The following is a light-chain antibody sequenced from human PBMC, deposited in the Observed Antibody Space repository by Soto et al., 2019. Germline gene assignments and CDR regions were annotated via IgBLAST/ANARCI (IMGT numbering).Light chain of an antibody. CDR1: QSVNKH. CDR3: QQRGT. J-gene: IGKJ3*01. Sequence: EIVLTQSPATLSVSPGERATLSCRASQSVNKHLAWYQHRPGQAPRLLIYDTSYRAAGIPARFSGSGYGTAFTLTSSGLEPEDIEVYYCQQRGTFGPGTKVDLK. V-gene: IGKV3-11*01. CDR2: DTS.